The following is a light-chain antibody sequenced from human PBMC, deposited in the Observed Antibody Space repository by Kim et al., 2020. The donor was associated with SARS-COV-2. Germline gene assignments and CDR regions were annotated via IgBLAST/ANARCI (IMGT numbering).Light chain of an antibody. V-gene: IGLV3-9*01. CDR3: QVWDSSTYV. J-gene: IGLJ1*01. Sequence: VAVGQTAWVTCGGNNNGNKNGHWYQQKAGPALVLVIYRESTRPSGIPERCSGSNSGNTATLTISRAKAGDEADYYCQVWDSSTYVFGTGTKVTVL. CDR2: RES. CDR1: NNGNKN.